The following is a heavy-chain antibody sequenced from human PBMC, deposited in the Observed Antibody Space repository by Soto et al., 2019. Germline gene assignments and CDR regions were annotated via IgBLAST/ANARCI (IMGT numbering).Heavy chain of an antibody. CDR2: IDTSGST. D-gene: IGHD3-3*01. J-gene: IGHJ4*02. V-gene: IGHV4-4*07. CDR1: GGSISNYY. Sequence: SETLSLTCTVSGGSISNYYCNWVRQPAGKGLEWIGRIDTSGSTNYNPSLKSRVTMSVDTSKQEFSLKLSSVTAADTALYYCARGGQDFWSGPFDYWGRGALVTVSS. CDR3: ARGGQDFWSGPFDY.